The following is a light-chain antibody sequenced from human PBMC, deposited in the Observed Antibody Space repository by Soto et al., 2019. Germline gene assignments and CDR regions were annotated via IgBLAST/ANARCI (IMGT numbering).Light chain of an antibody. V-gene: IGKV3-20*01. J-gene: IGKJ4*01. CDR1: QSVRSNY. Sequence: EIVLTQSPGTLSLSPGERATLSCRASQSVRSNYLAWYQQKPVQAPRFLIYDASSRATGIPDRFSGSGSGTDFTLTISRLEPEDFAVYYCQQYGSSPLTFGGGTQVEIK. CDR2: DAS. CDR3: QQYGSSPLT.